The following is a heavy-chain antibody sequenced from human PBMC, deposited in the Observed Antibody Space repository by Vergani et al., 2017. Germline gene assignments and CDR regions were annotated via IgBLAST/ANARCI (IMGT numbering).Heavy chain of an antibody. D-gene: IGHD3-22*01. J-gene: IGHJ1*01. CDR2: IIPIFGPA. Sequence: QVQLVQSGAEVKKPGSSVKVSCKASGGTFSSYAISWVRQAPGQGLEWMGGIIPIFGPANYAQKFQGRVTITADESTGTAYMELSSLRSEDTAVYYCARDWAPYYYDSSGYYYPEYFQHWGQGTLVTVSS. V-gene: IGHV1-69*01. CDR1: GGTFSSYA. CDR3: ARDWAPYYYDSSGYYYPEYFQH.